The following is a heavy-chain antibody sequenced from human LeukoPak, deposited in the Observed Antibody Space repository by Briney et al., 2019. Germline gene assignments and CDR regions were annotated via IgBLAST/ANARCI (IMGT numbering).Heavy chain of an antibody. Sequence: SETLSLTCTVSGGSISSGGYYWSWIRQHPGKGLEWIGYIYYSGSTYYNPSLKSRVTISVDTSKNQFSLKLSSVTAADTAVYYCARDLWDYYGSGSYGNDAFDIWGQGTMVTVSS. CDR3: ARDLWDYYGSGSYGNDAFDI. D-gene: IGHD3-10*01. CDR2: IYYSGST. J-gene: IGHJ3*02. V-gene: IGHV4-31*03. CDR1: GGSISSGGYY.